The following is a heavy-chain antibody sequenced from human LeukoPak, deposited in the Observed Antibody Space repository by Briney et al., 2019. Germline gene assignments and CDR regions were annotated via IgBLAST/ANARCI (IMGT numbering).Heavy chain of an antibody. J-gene: IGHJ4*02. V-gene: IGHV3-74*01. Sequence: GGSLRLSCAASGFTFSSYWMHWVRQAPGKGLVWVSRINSDGSSTSYADSVKGRFTISRDNAKNTLYLQMNSLRAEDTAVYYCARGGRFGEFNYWGQGTLVTVSS. CDR3: ARGGRFGEFNY. D-gene: IGHD3-10*01. CDR1: GFTFSSYW. CDR2: INSDGSST.